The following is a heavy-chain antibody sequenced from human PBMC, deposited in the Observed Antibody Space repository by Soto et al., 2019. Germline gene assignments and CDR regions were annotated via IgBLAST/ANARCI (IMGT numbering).Heavy chain of an antibody. Sequence: GASVKVSCKASGGTFSSYAISWVRQAPGQGLEWMGGIIPIFGTANYAQKFQGRVTITADESTSTAYMELSSLRSEDTAVYYCARALLDFWSGYSPRWFDPWGQGTLVTVSS. CDR3: ARALLDFWSGYSPRWFDP. J-gene: IGHJ5*02. CDR2: IIPIFGTA. CDR1: GGTFSSYA. D-gene: IGHD3-3*01. V-gene: IGHV1-69*13.